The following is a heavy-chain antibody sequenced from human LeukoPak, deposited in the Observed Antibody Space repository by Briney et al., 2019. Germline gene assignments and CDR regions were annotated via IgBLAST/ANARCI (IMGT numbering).Heavy chain of an antibody. D-gene: IGHD2-15*01. J-gene: IGHJ4*02. CDR1: GFTFSIYY. Sequence: PGGSLRLSCVASGFTFSIYYMHWVRQAPGKGLVWVSRISSDGSSTTYADSVKGRFTISRDDAKNTVYLQMNSLRAEDTAVYYCARETPSADAAFDYWGQGTLVTVSS. CDR3: ARETPSADAAFDY. V-gene: IGHV3-74*01. CDR2: ISSDGSST.